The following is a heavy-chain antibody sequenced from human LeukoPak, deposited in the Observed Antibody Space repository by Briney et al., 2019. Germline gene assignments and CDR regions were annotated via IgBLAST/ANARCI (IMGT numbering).Heavy chain of an antibody. J-gene: IGHJ3*02. Sequence: GGSLRLSCAASGFTFSSYAMSWVRQAPGKGLEWVSAISGSGGSTYYADSVKGRFTISRDNSKNTLYLQMNNLRAEDTAVYYCAKDDSGYGSSGSLSAFDIWGQGTMVTVSS. CDR3: AKDDSGYGSSGSLSAFDI. CDR1: GFTFSSYA. CDR2: ISGSGGST. V-gene: IGHV3-23*01. D-gene: IGHD3-10*01.